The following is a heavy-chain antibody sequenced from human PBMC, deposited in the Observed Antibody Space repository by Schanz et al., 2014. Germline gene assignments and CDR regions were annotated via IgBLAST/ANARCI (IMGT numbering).Heavy chain of an antibody. D-gene: IGHD3-3*01. V-gene: IGHV3-30*07. Sequence: VQLVESGGGVVQPGRSLRLSCAASGFTFSTYAMHWVRQAPGKGLEWVAYISNDGSSKYYADSVKGRFTISRDNAKSSLYLQMNSLRDEDTAVYYCAATTILADWGQGTLVAVSS. J-gene: IGHJ4*02. CDR1: GFTFSTYA. CDR3: AATTILAD. CDR2: ISNDGSSK.